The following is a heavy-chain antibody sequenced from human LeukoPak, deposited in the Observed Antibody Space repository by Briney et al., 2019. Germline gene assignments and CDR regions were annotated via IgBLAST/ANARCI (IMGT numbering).Heavy chain of an antibody. V-gene: IGHV3-48*03. D-gene: IGHD2-15*01. CDR2: IGSSGSTI. CDR1: GFTFSSYE. J-gene: IGHJ6*02. Sequence: GGSLRLSCAASGFTFSSYEMNWVRQAPGKGLEWVSYIGSSGSTIYYADSVKGRFTISRDNAKNSLYLQMNSLRAEDTAVYYCARLLVHYYGMDVWGQGTTVTVSS. CDR3: ARLLVHYYGMDV.